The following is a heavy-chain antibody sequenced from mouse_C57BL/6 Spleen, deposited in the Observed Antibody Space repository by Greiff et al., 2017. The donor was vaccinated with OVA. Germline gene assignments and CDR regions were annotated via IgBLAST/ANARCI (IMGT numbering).Heavy chain of an antibody. D-gene: IGHD1-3*01. J-gene: IGHJ3*01. CDR3: ARSRGKGFAY. CDR2: IYPSDSET. V-gene: IGHV1-61*01. Sequence: QVQLQQPGAELVRPGSSVKLSCKASGYTFPSYWMDWVKQRPGQGLEWIGNIYPSDSETHYNQKFKDKATLTVDKSSSTAYMQLSSLTSEDSAVYYCARSRGKGFAYWGQGTLVTVSA. CDR1: GYTFPSYW.